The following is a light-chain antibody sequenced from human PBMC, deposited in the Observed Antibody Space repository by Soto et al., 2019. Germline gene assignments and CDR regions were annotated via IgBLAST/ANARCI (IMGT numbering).Light chain of an antibody. J-gene: IGLJ2*01. CDR3: ATWDDSLKGV. CDR1: DSNIGGNS. V-gene: IGLV1-44*01. CDR2: SND. Sequence: QSVLTQTPSASGPPGPRVTISCSGSDSNIGGNSVHWYQQVPGTAPRLLIYSNDLRPSGVPDRFSGSKSGTSASLAISGLQSEDEGDYYCATWDDSLKGVFGGGTKLTVL.